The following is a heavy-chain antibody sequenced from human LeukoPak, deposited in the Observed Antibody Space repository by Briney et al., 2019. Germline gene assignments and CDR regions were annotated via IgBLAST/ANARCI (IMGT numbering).Heavy chain of an antibody. J-gene: IGHJ4*02. CDR3: ARQIASAGTAGFDF. Sequence: SETLSLTCTVSGGSISSYYWSWIRQPAGKGLEWIGRIYSTGSTNYYPSLKSRVTMSVDTSKNQFSLRLRSVTAADTAVYYCARQIASAGTAGFDFWGQGALVTVSS. V-gene: IGHV4-4*07. CDR2: IYSTGST. D-gene: IGHD6-13*01. CDR1: GGSISSYY.